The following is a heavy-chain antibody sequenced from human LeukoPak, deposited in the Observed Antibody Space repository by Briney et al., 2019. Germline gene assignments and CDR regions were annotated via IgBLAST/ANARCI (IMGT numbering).Heavy chain of an antibody. CDR1: GFTFSSYW. V-gene: IGHV3-7*01. CDR2: IKQDGSEK. J-gene: IGHJ4*02. D-gene: IGHD6-13*01. Sequence: AGGSLRLSCAASGFTFSSYWMSWVRQAPGKGLEWVANIKQDGSEKYYVDSVKGRFTISRDNSKNTLYLQMNTLRADDTAVYYCAKDHGSSDWYYFDYWGQGTLVTVSS. CDR3: AKDHGSSDWYYFDY.